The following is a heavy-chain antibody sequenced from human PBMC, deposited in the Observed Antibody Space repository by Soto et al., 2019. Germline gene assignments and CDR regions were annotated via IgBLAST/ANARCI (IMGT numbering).Heavy chain of an antibody. Sequence: SETLSLTWAVSGGSISSGGYYWSWIRQPPGKGLEWIGYIYYSGSTYYNPSLRSRVTISVDTSKNQFSLKLSSVTAADTAVYYCARYGSGECNRGSCYSPFDYWGQGTLVTVSS. D-gene: IGHD2-15*01. V-gene: IGHV4-30-4*01. CDR2: IYYSGST. CDR1: GGSISSGGYY. CDR3: ARYGSGECNRGSCYSPFDY. J-gene: IGHJ4*02.